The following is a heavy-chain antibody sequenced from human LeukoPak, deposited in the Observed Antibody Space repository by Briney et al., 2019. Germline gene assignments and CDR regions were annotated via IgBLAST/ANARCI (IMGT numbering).Heavy chain of an antibody. CDR3: ARSVDFWSGYYVFDY. CDR2: IYYSGST. D-gene: IGHD3-3*01. V-gene: IGHV4-59*01. CDR1: GGSISSYY. J-gene: IGHJ4*02. Sequence: SETLSLTCTVSGGSISSYYWSWIRQPPGKGLEWIGYIYYSGSTNYNPSLKSRVTISVDTSKNQFSLKLGSVTAADTAVYYCARSVDFWSGYYVFDYWGQGTLVTVSS.